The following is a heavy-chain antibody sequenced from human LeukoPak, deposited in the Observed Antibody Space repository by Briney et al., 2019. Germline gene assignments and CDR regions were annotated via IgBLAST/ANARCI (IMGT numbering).Heavy chain of an antibody. Sequence: SETLSLTCTVSGGSISSYYWTWIRQSAGKGLEWIGRINTSGSTNYNPSLRSRVTMSVNTSKNQFSLNLTSVTAADTAVYSCAREGGDPRWLDPWGQGTLVTVPS. D-gene: IGHD6-25*01. CDR1: GGSISSYY. CDR3: AREGGDPRWLDP. J-gene: IGHJ5*02. V-gene: IGHV4-4*07. CDR2: INTSGST.